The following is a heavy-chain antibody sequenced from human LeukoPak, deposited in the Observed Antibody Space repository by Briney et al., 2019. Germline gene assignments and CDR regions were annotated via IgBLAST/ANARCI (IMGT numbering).Heavy chain of an antibody. D-gene: IGHD3-3*01. V-gene: IGHV3-48*01. CDR1: GFTFSVYS. J-gene: IGHJ4*02. Sequence: GGSLRLSCAASGFTFSVYSMNWVRHAPGKGLEWVSYITSDSRTIYYADSVRGRFTISRDNAKKSLYLQLNSLRVDDTAVYYCARSTEWYADYWGQGALVTVSS. CDR3: ARSTEWYADY. CDR2: ITSDSRTI.